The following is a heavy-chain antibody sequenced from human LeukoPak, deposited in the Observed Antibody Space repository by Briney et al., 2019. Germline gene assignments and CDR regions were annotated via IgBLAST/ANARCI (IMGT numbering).Heavy chain of an antibody. D-gene: IGHD5-18*01. J-gene: IGHJ5*02. CDR1: GYTFTSYD. CDR2: MNPNSGNT. Sequence: ASVKVSCKASGYTFTSYDINWVRQATGQGLEWMGWMNPNSGNTGYAQKFQGRVTMTRNTSISTAYMELSSLRSEDTAVYYCARGQVDTPMEGENWFDPWGQGTLVTVSS. CDR3: ARGQVDTPMEGENWFDP. V-gene: IGHV1-8*01.